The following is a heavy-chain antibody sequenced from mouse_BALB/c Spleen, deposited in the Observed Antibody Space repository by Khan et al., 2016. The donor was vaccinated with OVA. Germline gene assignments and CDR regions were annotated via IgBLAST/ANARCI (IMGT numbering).Heavy chain of an antibody. D-gene: IGHD2-1*01. Sequence: VQLQQSGAELVKPGASVRLSCKASGYTFTNYYLYWVKQRPGHGLEWIGDINPSNGGTNFNEKFKNKVTLTVDKSSSTAYMQLSSLTSEASAVYYCSRSGYGTFAYWGQGTLVTVSA. CDR1: GYTFTNYY. CDR3: SRSGYGTFAY. CDR2: INPSNGGT. J-gene: IGHJ3*01. V-gene: IGHV1S81*02.